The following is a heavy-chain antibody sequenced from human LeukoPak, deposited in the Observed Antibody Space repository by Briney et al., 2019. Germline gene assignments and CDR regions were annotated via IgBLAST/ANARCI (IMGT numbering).Heavy chain of an antibody. CDR2: TTPIFGSA. Sequence: SVKVSCKASGGTFSSHAVSWARQAPGQGLEWMGGTTPIFGSAEYAQKFQDRLTITTDDSTSTAYMILSSLRSEDTTVYYSARAPFHFDGSGFSMDAFDVWGQGTMVTVSS. V-gene: IGHV1-69*05. D-gene: IGHD3-22*01. CDR3: ARAPFHFDGSGFSMDAFDV. CDR1: GGTFSSHA. J-gene: IGHJ3*01.